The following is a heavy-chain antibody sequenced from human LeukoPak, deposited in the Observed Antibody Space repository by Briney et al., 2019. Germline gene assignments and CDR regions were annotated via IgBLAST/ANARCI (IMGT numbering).Heavy chain of an antibody. V-gene: IGHV4-34*01. CDR1: GGSFSGYD. J-gene: IGHJ6*03. Sequence: KSSETLSLTCAVYGGSFSGYDWRWIRQPPGKGLEWIGEINHSGSTNYNPSLKSRVTISVDTSKNQFSLKLSSVTAADTAVYYCARVTVYYDCSRYYPWYYYYYMDVWGKGTTVTVSS. CDR3: ARVTVYYDCSRYYPWYYYYYMDV. CDR2: INHSGST. D-gene: IGHD3-22*01.